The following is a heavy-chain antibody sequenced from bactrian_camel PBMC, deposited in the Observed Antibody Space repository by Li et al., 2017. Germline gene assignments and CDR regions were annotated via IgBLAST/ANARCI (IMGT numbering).Heavy chain of an antibody. D-gene: IGHD5*01. J-gene: IGHJ4*01. Sequence: HVQLVESGGGLVQPGGSLRLSCAASGFTFTNYWMHWGRQGPGKGLEWVSSSSSGALSLVYADSVKGRFTISRDDAKNTLYLQLNSLKTEDTAMYYCAKDYVDGLGIEYWGQGTQVTVS. CDR2: SSSGALSL. CDR3: AKDYVDGLGIEY. V-gene: IGHV3S1*01. CDR1: GFTFTNYW.